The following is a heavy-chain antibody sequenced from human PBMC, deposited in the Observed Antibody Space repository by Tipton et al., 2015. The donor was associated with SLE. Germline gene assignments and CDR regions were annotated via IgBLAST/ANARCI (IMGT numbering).Heavy chain of an antibody. Sequence: GLVKPSETLTLTCAVYGGSFSGYYWSWIRQPPGKGLEWIGEINHSGSTNYNPSLKSRVTISVDTSKNQFSLKLSSVTAADTAVYYCARGGVTMVVTSFDYWGQGTLVTVSS. J-gene: IGHJ4*02. CDR1: GGSFSGYY. V-gene: IGHV4-34*01. CDR2: INHSGST. D-gene: IGHD4-23*01. CDR3: ARGGVTMVVTSFDY.